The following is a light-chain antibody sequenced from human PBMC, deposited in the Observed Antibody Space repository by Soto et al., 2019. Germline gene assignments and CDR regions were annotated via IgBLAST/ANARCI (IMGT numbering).Light chain of an antibody. V-gene: IGLV2-14*01. CDR1: SSDVGAYKY. Sequence: QSALTQRASVSGSPGQSITISCTGSSSDVGAYKYVSWYQQYPGKAPKLMIYDVSDRPSGVSNRFSGSKTGNTASLTISGLQAEDEADYYCSSYIRSSTLYVFGTGTKVTVL. J-gene: IGLJ1*01. CDR2: DVS. CDR3: SSYIRSSTLYV.